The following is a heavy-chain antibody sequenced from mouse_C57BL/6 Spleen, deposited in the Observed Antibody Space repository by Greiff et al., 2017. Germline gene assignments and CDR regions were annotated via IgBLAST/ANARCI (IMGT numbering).Heavy chain of an antibody. V-gene: IGHV3-6*01. CDR1: GYSITSGYY. Sequence: EVQRVESGPGLVKPSQSLSLTCSVTGYSITSGYYWNWIRQFPGNKLEWMGYISYDGSNNYNPSLKNRISITRDTSKNQFFLKLNSVTTEDTATYYCASTTVDYFDYWGQGTTLTVSS. D-gene: IGHD1-1*01. J-gene: IGHJ2*01. CDR3: ASTTVDYFDY. CDR2: ISYDGSN.